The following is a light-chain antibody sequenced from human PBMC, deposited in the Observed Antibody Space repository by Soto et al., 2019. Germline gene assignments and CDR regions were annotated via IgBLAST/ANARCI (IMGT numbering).Light chain of an antibody. Sequence: EIVLTQSPATLSLSPGQIATLSCRASQSVSSLLAWYQQKPGQAPRLLIYDASHRATGIPARFSGSGSGTAFTLTISSLEPEDFALYYCQQRSDRVTFGGGTRVDIK. CDR3: QQRSDRVT. J-gene: IGKJ4*01. V-gene: IGKV3-11*01. CDR1: QSVSSL. CDR2: DAS.